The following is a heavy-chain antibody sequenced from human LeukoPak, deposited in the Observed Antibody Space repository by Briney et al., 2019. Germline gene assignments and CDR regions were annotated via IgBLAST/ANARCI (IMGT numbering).Heavy chain of an antibody. D-gene: IGHD4-17*01. CDR2: IRSGGGGT. V-gene: IGHV3-23*01. Sequence: GGSLRLSCAASGFTFSNYAMMWVRQARGMGMEWVSAIRSGGGGTLYADSVKGRFPISRDNSKNTLFLQMNNMRAEDTAVYYCARDPNGDYVGAFEMWGPGTKVTVS. CDR1: GFTFSNYA. J-gene: IGHJ3*02. CDR3: ARDPNGDYVGAFEM.